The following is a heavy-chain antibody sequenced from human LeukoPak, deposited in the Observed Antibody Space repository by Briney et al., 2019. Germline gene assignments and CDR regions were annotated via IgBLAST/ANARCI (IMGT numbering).Heavy chain of an antibody. CDR1: GFTFSSYA. D-gene: IGHD2-8*01. V-gene: IGHV3-66*01. CDR2: IYDGGST. J-gene: IGHJ1*01. CDR3: ARALKYESESTNEYYEDFQR. Sequence: GGSLRLSCSASGFTFSSYAMHWVRHAPEKVLEWVSAIYDGGSTYHPNSVKGRFSISRDNSKNTVYLQMNSLRGEDTAVYYCARALKYESESTNEYYEDFQRWGQGTLVTVSS.